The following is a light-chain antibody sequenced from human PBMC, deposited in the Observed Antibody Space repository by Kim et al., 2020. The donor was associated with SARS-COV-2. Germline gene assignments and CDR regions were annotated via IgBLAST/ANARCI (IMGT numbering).Light chain of an antibody. CDR3: VEALQTYT. J-gene: IGKJ2*01. CDR1: QSLLHSNGFNY. V-gene: IGKV2-28*01. CDR2: LSS. Sequence: DIVMTQSPLFLSVTPGEPASISCRSSQSLLHSNGFNYLDWYVQKPGQAPQVLIYLSSNRAPGVPGRFRGSGSGTHFTLEINRVEAEDVGVYYCVEALQTYTFGQGTKLEIK.